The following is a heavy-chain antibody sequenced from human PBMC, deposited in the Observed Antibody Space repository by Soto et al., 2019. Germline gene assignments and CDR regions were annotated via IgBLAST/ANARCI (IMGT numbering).Heavy chain of an antibody. D-gene: IGHD3-9*01. CDR2: MNPNSGNT. CDR3: ARQFIYASLTGSKSPFDY. V-gene: IGHV1-8*01. Sequence: QVQLVQSGAEVKKPGASVKVSCKTSGYTFSSYDISWVRQATGQGLEWMGWMNPNSGNTGYAQKFQGRVTMTRNTSISTAYMELSSLRYEDTAVYYCARQFIYASLTGSKSPFDYWGQGTLVTVSS. CDR1: GYTFSSYD. J-gene: IGHJ4*02.